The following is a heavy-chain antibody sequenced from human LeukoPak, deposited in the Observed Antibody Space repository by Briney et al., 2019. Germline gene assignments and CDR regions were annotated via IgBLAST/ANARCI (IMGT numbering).Heavy chain of an antibody. CDR2: IIPIFGTA. D-gene: IGHD6-19*01. CDR1: GGTFSSYA. V-gene: IGHV1-69*05. Sequence: SVKVSCEASGGTFSSYAISWVRQAPGQGLEWMGRIIPIFGTANYAQKFQGRVTITTDESTSTAYMELRSLRSDDTAVYYCARDGAVAGRGDYWGQGTLVTVSS. J-gene: IGHJ4*02. CDR3: ARDGAVAGRGDY.